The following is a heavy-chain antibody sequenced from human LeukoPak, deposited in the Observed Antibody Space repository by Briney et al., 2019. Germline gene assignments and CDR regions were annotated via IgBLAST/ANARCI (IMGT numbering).Heavy chain of an antibody. CDR3: ASQGHHGKIVGTTLSYFCMDV. Sequence: MASETLSLTCAVYGGSFSGYYWSWIRQPPGKGLEWIGEINHSGSTNYNPSLKSRVTISVDTSKNQFSLKLSSVTAADTAFYYCASQGHHGKIVGTTLSYFCMDVWGKGTTVTVSS. CDR2: INHSGST. CDR1: GGSFSGYY. J-gene: IGHJ6*03. V-gene: IGHV4-34*01. D-gene: IGHD1-26*01.